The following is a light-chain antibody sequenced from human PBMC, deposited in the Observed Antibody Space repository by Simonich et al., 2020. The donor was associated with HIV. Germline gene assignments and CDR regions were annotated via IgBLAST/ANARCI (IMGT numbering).Light chain of an antibody. J-gene: IGLJ2*01. Sequence: QSALTQPASVSGSPGQSITISCTGTSSDVGRYDLVSWYQQHPGKAPKLMIYEGSKRPSGVSNRFSGSKSGNTASLTISGLQADDEADYYCCSYSTRTTLVFGGGTKLTVL. CDR3: CSYSTRTTLV. CDR2: EGS. V-gene: IGLV2-23*01. CDR1: SSDVGRYDL.